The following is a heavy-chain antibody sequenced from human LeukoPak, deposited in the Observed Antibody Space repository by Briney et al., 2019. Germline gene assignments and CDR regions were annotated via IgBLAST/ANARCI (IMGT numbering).Heavy chain of an antibody. CDR3: ARVGVAGTAFDI. J-gene: IGHJ3*02. Sequence: GASVKVSCKASGYTITSYYMHWVRQAPGQGLEWMGIINPSGGSTSYALKFQGRVTMTRDTSTSTVYMELSSLRSEDTAVYYCARVGVAGTAFDIWGQGTMVTVSS. D-gene: IGHD6-19*01. V-gene: IGHV1-46*01. CDR2: INPSGGST. CDR1: GYTITSYY.